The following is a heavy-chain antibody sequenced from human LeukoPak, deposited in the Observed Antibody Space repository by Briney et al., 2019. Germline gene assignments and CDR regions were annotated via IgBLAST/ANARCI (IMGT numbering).Heavy chain of an antibody. CDR3: ARVTYDFCSSPTYYMDV. CDR1: GFTFSSYS. Sequence: GGSLRLSCAASGFTFSSYSMNWVRQAPGKGLEWVSYINSSSSTIYYADSVKGRFTISREHAKNSLSLQMNSLRAEETAVYYCARVTYDFCSSPTYYMDVWCKGTTVTVSS. J-gene: IGHJ6*03. V-gene: IGHV3-48*01. CDR2: INSSSSTI. D-gene: IGHD3-3*01.